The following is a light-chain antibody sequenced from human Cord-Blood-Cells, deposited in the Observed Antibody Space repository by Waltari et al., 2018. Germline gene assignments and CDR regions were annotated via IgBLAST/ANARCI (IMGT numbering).Light chain of an antibody. CDR2: EGS. CDR1: SSAAGRYNP. V-gene: IGLV2-23*03. CDR3: CSYAGSSTFVV. Sequence: QSALTQPASVSGSPGQSSTISCTGTSSAAGRYNPFSLYQQHPGQAPRLMIYEGSKRPSGVSNRFSGSKSGNTASLTISGLQAEDEADYYCCSYAGSSTFVVFGGGTKLTVL. J-gene: IGLJ2*01.